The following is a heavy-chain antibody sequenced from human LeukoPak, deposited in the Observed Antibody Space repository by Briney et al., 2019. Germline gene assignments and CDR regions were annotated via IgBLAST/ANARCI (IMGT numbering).Heavy chain of an antibody. CDR1: GFTFTSYS. V-gene: IGHV3-23*01. CDR3: AKDAPTIYYYYGMDV. J-gene: IGHJ6*02. D-gene: IGHD5-24*01. CDR2: ISGGGGST. Sequence: GGSLRLSCAASGFTFTSYSMNWVRQAPGKGLEWVSTISGGGGSTYYADSVKGRFTISRDNSKNTLYLQVDSLRAEDAAVYYCAKDAPTIYYYYGMDVWGQGTTVTVSS.